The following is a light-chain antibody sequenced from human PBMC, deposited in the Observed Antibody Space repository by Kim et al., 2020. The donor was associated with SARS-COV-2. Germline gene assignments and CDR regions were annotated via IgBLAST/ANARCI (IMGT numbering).Light chain of an antibody. V-gene: IGKV1-39*01. CDR1: QSISTY. J-gene: IGKJ2*01. Sequence: DIQMTQSPSSLSASVGDRVTISCRASQSISTYLNWYQQKPGKAPKLLIYAASSLASGVPSRFSGSGSGTDFTLTINSLQPEYFATYYCQQGYSTFGQGTKLEI. CDR2: AAS. CDR3: QQGYST.